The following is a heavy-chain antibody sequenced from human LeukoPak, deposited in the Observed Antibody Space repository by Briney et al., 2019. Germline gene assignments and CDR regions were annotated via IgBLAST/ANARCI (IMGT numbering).Heavy chain of an antibody. V-gene: IGHV3-33*01. CDR1: GFTFSSYG. CDR3: ARGHVGATYFDY. Sequence: GGSLRLSCAASGFTFSSYGMHWVRRAPGKGLEWVAVIWYDGSNKYYADSVKGRFTISRDNAKSSLYLQMNSLRAEDTAVYYCARGHVGATYFDYWGQGTLVTVSS. D-gene: IGHD1-26*01. CDR2: IWYDGSNK. J-gene: IGHJ4*02.